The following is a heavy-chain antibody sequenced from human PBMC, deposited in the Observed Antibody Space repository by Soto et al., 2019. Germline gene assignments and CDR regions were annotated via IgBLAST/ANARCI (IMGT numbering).Heavy chain of an antibody. D-gene: IGHD3-10*01. V-gene: IGHV1-18*01. Sequence: QAQLVQSGAEVKKPGASVKVSCKASGYNFIDYGISWVRQAPGQGLEWMGWISALNGDTTSAQKLQGRVTLTTDTSTNTAFMELRSLRSDDTAVYSCARDVPFTVRGVVPSDYWGQGTLVTVSS. CDR2: ISALNGDT. CDR1: GYNFIDYG. J-gene: IGHJ4*02. CDR3: ARDVPFTVRGVVPSDY.